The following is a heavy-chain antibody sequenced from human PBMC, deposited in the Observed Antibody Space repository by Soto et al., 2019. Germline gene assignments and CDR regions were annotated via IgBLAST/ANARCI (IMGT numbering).Heavy chain of an antibody. CDR3: AKASRRRDVVTDHFEY. CDR1: GFTFSSYA. D-gene: IGHD2-15*01. V-gene: IGHV3-23*01. J-gene: IGHJ4*02. Sequence: PGGSLRLSCAASGFTFSSYAMSWVRQAPGKGLEWVSAISGSGGSTYYADSVKGRFTISRDNSKNTLYLQMNSLRAEDTAVYYCAKASRRRDVVTDHFEYWGQGTLVTVSS. CDR2: ISGSGGST.